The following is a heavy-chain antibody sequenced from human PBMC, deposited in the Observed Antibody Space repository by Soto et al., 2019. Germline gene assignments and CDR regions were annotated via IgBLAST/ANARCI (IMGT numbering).Heavy chain of an antibody. Sequence: ASVKVSYKASGYTFTGYYMHWVRQAPGQGLEWMGWINPNSGGTNYAQKFQGWVTMTRDTSISTAYMELSRLRSDDKAVYYCARVGIRSGYSSSSGPTPLDPYYFDYWGQGTLVTVSS. CDR1: GYTFTGYY. J-gene: IGHJ4*02. D-gene: IGHD6-6*01. CDR3: ARVGIRSGYSSSSGPTPLDPYYFDY. V-gene: IGHV1-2*04. CDR2: INPNSGGT.